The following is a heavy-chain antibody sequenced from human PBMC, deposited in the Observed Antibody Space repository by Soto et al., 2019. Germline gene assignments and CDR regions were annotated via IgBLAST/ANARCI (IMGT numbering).Heavy chain of an antibody. J-gene: IGHJ6*02. CDR2: ISAYNGTT. D-gene: IGHD2-2*01. CDR3: AREPRAGYCSSTSCYYYYGMDV. CDR1: GYTFTSYG. Sequence: QVQLVQSGAEVKKPGASVKVSCKASGYTFTSYGISWVRQAPGQGLEWMGWISAYNGTTNYAQKLQGRVTMTTDTSTSTAYMELRSLRSDDTAVYYCAREPRAGYCSSTSCYYYYGMDVWGQGTTVTVSS. V-gene: IGHV1-18*04.